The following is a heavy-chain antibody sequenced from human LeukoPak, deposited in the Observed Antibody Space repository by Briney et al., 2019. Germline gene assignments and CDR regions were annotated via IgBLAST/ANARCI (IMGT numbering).Heavy chain of an antibody. J-gene: IGHJ4*02. CDR2: IWYDGSNK. D-gene: IGHD2-2*01. CDR3: AKELRDIVVVPASSGWAIDY. Sequence: GGSLRLSCAASGFTFSSYGMHWVRQAPGKGLEWVAVIWYDGSNKYYADSVKGRFTISRDNSKNTLYLQMNSLRAEDTAVYYCAKELRDIVVVPASSGWAIDYWGQGTLVTVSS. CDR1: GFTFSSYG. V-gene: IGHV3-33*06.